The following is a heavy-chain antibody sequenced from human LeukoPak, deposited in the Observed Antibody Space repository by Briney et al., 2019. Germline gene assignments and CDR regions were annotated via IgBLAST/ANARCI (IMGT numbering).Heavy chain of an antibody. D-gene: IGHD6-19*01. V-gene: IGHV3-30*18. CDR3: AKDPGSGWYWDWFDP. J-gene: IGHJ5*02. Sequence: GGSLRLSCAASGFTVSSYGMHWVRQAPGKGLEWVAVISYDGSNKYYADSVKGRFTISRDNSKNTLYLQMNSLRAEDTAVYYCAKDPGSGWYWDWFDPWGQGTLVTVSS. CDR2: ISYDGSNK. CDR1: GFTVSSYG.